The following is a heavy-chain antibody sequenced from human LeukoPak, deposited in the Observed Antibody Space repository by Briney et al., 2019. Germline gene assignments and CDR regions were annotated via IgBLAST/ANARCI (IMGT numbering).Heavy chain of an antibody. V-gene: IGHV4-39*01. J-gene: IGHJ4*02. D-gene: IGHD3-3*01. CDR2: IWYSGSA. CDR3: ARLVDFRSGYCGVFDS. Sequence: NPSEPLSLTCTVSGGSISSSSYYWGWIRQPPGKGPEWIGSIWYSGSAHYNPSLESRFTISVDTSKKQFSLRLSSVTAADTAVYYCARLVDFRSGYCGVFDSWGQGTLVTVSS. CDR1: GGSISSSSYY.